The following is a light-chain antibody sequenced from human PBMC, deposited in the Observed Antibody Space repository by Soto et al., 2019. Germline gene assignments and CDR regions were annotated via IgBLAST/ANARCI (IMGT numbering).Light chain of an antibody. CDR1: NSNIGGNS. CDR2: SNN. Sequence: QAVVTQPPSASGTPGQRVTISCSGSNSNIGGNSVNWYQQLPLRAPKLLIYSNNQRPSGVPDRFSGSKSGTSASMAISGVRSEDEAGYYCAAWDDSLTAWVFGGGTKLTVL. CDR3: AAWDDSLTAWV. J-gene: IGLJ3*02. V-gene: IGLV1-47*02.